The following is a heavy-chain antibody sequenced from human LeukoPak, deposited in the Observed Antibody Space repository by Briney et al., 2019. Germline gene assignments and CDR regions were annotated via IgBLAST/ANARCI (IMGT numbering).Heavy chain of an antibody. Sequence: SVKVSCKASGGTFSSYAISWVRQAPGQGLEWMGRIIPILGIANYAQKFQGRVTITADKSTSTAYMELSSLRPEDTAVYYCAREYDYGGNFFDYWGQGTLVTVSS. CDR2: IIPILGIA. D-gene: IGHD4-23*01. CDR1: GGTFSSYA. CDR3: AREYDYGGNFFDY. J-gene: IGHJ4*02. V-gene: IGHV1-69*04.